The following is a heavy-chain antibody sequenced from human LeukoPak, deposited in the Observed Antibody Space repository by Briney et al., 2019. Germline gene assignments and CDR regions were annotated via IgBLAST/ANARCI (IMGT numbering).Heavy chain of an antibody. Sequence: GGSLRLSCAASGYTFYNYAVTWVRQAPGKGLEWVSSISHDGASPHYADSVKGRFTISRDNSKNTVFLQMDSLRAEDTAVYFCAKYGSGQLWLLGWYFDFWGRGTLVSVSS. CDR1: GYTFYNYA. D-gene: IGHD3-16*01. V-gene: IGHV3-23*01. J-gene: IGHJ2*01. CDR3: AKYGSGQLWLLGWYFDF. CDR2: ISHDGASP.